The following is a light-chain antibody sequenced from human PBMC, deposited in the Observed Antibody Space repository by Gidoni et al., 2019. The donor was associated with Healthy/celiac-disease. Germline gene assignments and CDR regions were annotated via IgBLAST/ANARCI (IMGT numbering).Light chain of an antibody. Sequence: QSVLTPPPSVSGAPGPRVTISCTGSSSNIGAGYDVHWYQQLPGTAPKLLIYGNSNRPSGVPDRLSGSKSGTSASLAITGLQAEDEADYYCQSYDSSLSGVVFGGGTKLTVL. J-gene: IGLJ2*01. V-gene: IGLV1-40*01. CDR1: SSNIGAGYD. CDR2: GNS. CDR3: QSYDSSLSGVV.